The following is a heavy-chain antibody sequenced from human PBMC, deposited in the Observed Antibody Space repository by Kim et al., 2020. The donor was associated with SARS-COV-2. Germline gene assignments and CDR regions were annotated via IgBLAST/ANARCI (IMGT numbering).Heavy chain of an antibody. J-gene: IGHJ5*02. CDR3: AESIRGPTHNWLDT. D-gene: IGHD1-26*01. V-gene: IGHV3-23*01. Sequence: ADSVRGRFTISRDNSKKTVYLQMNRLGAEDTAVYFCAESIRGPTHNWLDTWGQGTLVTVS.